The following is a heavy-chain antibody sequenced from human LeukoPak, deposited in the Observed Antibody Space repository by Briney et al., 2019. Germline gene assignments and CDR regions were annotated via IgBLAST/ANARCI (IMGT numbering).Heavy chain of an antibody. CDR2: FHRDETT. Sequence: PGGSLRLSCAASGFTVSNNYMDWVRQAPGKGLEWVSAFHRDETTHYADSVKGRFTISRDNSKNTLFLRMTDLRAEDTAVYYCARDYYGSGSYQFDYWGQGTLVTVSS. CDR1: GFTVSNNY. D-gene: IGHD3-10*01. J-gene: IGHJ4*02. V-gene: IGHV3-66*01. CDR3: ARDYYGSGSYQFDY.